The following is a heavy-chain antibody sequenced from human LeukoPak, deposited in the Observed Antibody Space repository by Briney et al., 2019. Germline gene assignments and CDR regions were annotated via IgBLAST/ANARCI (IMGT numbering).Heavy chain of an antibody. J-gene: IGHJ5*02. D-gene: IGHD6-13*01. CDR2: INHSGST. CDR1: GGSFSGYY. Sequence: SETLSLTCAVYGGSFSGYYWSWIRQPPGKGLEWIGEINHSGSTNYNPSLKSRVTMSVDTSKNQFSLKLSSVTAADTAVYCCARDYGSSSFGWFDPWGQGTLVTVSS. V-gene: IGHV4-34*01. CDR3: ARDYGSSSFGWFDP.